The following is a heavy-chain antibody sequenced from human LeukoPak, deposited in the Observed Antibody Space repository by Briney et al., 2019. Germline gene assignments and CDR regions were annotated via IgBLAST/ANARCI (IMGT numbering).Heavy chain of an antibody. D-gene: IGHD2-2*01. Sequence: SETLSLTCAVPGYSISSGYYWGWIRQPPGKGLEWIGSIYHSGSTYYNPSLKSRVTISVDTSKNQFSLKLSSVTAADTAVYYCARRYCSSTSCSPYYYYYMDVWGKGTTVTVSS. CDR2: IYHSGST. V-gene: IGHV4-38-2*01. CDR3: ARRYCSSTSCSPYYYYYMDV. J-gene: IGHJ6*03. CDR1: GYSISSGYY.